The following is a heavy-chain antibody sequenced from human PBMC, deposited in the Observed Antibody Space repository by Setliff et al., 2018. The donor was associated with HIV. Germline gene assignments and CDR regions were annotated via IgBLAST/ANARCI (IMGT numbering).Heavy chain of an antibody. D-gene: IGHD4-17*01. J-gene: IGHJ4*02. CDR2: IYPGDSDT. Sequence: GESLKISCKGSGYSFTTYWIGWVRQMPGKGLEWMGIIYPGDSDTKYSPSFQGQVTISADKSISPAYLQWSSLKASDSAGFYCASGPRRVTTIGYYLDSWGQGTLVTVSS. CDR3: ASGPRRVTTIGYYLDS. CDR1: GYSFTTYW. V-gene: IGHV5-51*01.